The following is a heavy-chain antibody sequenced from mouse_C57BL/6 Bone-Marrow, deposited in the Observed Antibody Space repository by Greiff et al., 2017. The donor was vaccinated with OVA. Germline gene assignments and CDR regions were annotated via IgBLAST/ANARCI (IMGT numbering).Heavy chain of an antibody. CDR1: GFTFSDYG. Sequence: EVHLVESGGGLVQPGGSLKLSCAASGFTFSDYGMAWVRQAPRKGPEWVAFISNLAYSIYYADTVTGRFTISRENAKNTLYLEMSSRRSEDTAMYYCARQSSVNWDFDYWGQGTTLTVSS. CDR3: ARQSSVNWDFDY. CDR2: ISNLAYSI. V-gene: IGHV5-15*01. D-gene: IGHD4-1*02. J-gene: IGHJ2*01.